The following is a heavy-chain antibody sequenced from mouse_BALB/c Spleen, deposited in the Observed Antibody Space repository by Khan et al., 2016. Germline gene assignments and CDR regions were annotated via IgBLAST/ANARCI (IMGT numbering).Heavy chain of an antibody. CDR3: ARTVLPIPGTGYAMDY. J-gene: IGHJ4*01. CDR2: IWSGGST. CDR1: GFSLTSYG. V-gene: IGHV2-2*02. Sequence: QVQLKQSGPGLVQPSQSLSITCTVAGFSLTSYGVHWVRQSPGKGLEWLGVIWSGGSTDYNAAFISRLSISKDNSKSQLSFKINVREANDTAIYVSARTVLPIPGTGYAMDYWSQGTSVTVSS. D-gene: IGHD4-1*01.